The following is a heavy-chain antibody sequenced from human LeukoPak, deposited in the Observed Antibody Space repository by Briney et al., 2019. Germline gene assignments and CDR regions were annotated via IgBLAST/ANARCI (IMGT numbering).Heavy chain of an antibody. D-gene: IGHD6-19*01. J-gene: IGHJ6*02. V-gene: IGHV3-7*01. CDR3: ARARRGSDWFQAPYYYYYGMDV. Sequence: PGGSLRLSCAASGFTFSSHWMSWVRQAPGKGLEWVANIKQDGNEEYYVDSVKGRFTISRDNAKNSLYLQMNSLRAEDTAVYYCARARRGSDWFQAPYYYYYGMDVWGQGTTVTVSS. CDR2: IKQDGNEE. CDR1: GFTFSSHW.